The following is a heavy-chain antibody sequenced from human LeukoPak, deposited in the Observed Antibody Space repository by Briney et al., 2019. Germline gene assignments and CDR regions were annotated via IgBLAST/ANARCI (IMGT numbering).Heavy chain of an antibody. CDR2: INHSGST. D-gene: IGHD6-19*01. V-gene: IGHV4-34*01. CDR1: DGSFSASY. Sequence: PSETLSLTCAVYDGSFSASYWSWIRQPPGKGLEWIGEINHSGSTNYNPSLKSRVTISVDTSKNQLSLKLSSVTAADTAMYYCVKSGGYGLIDYWGQGTLVTVSS. CDR3: VKSGGYGLIDY. J-gene: IGHJ4*02.